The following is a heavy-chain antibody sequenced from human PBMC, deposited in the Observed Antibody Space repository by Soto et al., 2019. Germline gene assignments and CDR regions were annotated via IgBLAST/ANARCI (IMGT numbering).Heavy chain of an antibody. J-gene: IGHJ4*02. V-gene: IGHV4-4*07. CDR1: AGSISTYH. CDR3: ARDCSGGACYPASFDY. D-gene: IGHD2-15*01. CDR2: IYYTGST. Sequence: SATLSVTCSVSAGSISTYHWSWIRQPAGKGLEWIGRIYYTGSTDYNPSLKSRVTMSVDTSKNQFSLKVSSVTAADTAVYYCARDCSGGACYPASFDYWGQGTLVTVSS.